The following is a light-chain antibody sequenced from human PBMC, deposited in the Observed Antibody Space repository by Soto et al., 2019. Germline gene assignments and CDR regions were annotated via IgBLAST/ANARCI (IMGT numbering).Light chain of an antibody. CDR1: RSDVGGYNY. J-gene: IGLJ2*01. CDR3: CSYAGSYTLI. Sequence: QSALTQPRSVSGSPGQSVAISCTGTRSDVGGYNYVSWYQQHPGKAPKLIIYDVNKRPSGVPDRFSGSKSVNTASLTISGLQAEDEADYYCCSYAGSYTLIFGGGTKLTVL. V-gene: IGLV2-11*01. CDR2: DVN.